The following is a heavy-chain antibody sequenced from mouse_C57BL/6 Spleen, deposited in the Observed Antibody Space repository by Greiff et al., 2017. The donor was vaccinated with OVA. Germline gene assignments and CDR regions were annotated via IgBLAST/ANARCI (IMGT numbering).Heavy chain of an antibody. CDR3: AQTYYYGSSLYYAMDY. D-gene: IGHD1-1*01. CDR1: GYAFSSYW. V-gene: IGHV1-80*01. Sequence: VMLVESGAELVKPGASVKISCKASGYAFSSYWMNWVKQRPGKGLEWIGQIYPGDGDTNYNGKFKGKATLTADKSSSTAYMQLSSLTSEDSAVYFCAQTYYYGSSLYYAMDYWGQGTSVTVSS. J-gene: IGHJ4*01. CDR2: IYPGDGDT.